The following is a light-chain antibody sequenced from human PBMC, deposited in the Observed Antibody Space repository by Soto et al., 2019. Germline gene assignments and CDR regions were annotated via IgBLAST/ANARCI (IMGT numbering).Light chain of an antibody. CDR1: QNIAGY. CDR2: GSS. Sequence: DIQMTQSPSSLAVSVGDRVTITCRASQNIAGYLNWYQQKPGKAPKLLIYGSSNLQSGVPSTFSGSGSGTDFTLTTSSLQPEDFATYYCQQSYITPYTFGQGTKLEI. V-gene: IGKV1-39*01. CDR3: QQSYITPYT. J-gene: IGKJ2*01.